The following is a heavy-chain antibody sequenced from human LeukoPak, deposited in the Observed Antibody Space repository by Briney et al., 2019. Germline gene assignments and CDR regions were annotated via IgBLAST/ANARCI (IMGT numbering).Heavy chain of an antibody. J-gene: IGHJ4*02. CDR2: IYYSGST. D-gene: IGHD6-13*01. Sequence: SETLSLTCTVSGGSISSYYWSWIRQPPGKGLEWIGYIYYSGSTNYNPSLKSRVTISVDTSKNQLSLKLSSVTAADTAVYYCARVKGGIAAAGTVDYWGQGTLVTVSS. CDR1: GGSISSYY. CDR3: ARVKGGIAAAGTVDY. V-gene: IGHV4-59*01.